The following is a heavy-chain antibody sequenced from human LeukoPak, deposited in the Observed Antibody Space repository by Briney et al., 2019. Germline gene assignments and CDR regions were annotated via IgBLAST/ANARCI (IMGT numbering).Heavy chain of an antibody. D-gene: IGHD3-10*01. Sequence: GGSLRLSCAASGFTFSSYARSWIRQPPGKGLEWVSGISCSGGSTYYADSVPGRFTTSKDNSKTTMYLQMNSLRAADTAVYYCAKDFSGSHYRPKYYFDYWGQGTLVTVSS. CDR1: GFTFSSYA. CDR3: AKDFSGSHYRPKYYFDY. CDR2: ISCSGGST. J-gene: IGHJ4*02. V-gene: IGHV3-23*01.